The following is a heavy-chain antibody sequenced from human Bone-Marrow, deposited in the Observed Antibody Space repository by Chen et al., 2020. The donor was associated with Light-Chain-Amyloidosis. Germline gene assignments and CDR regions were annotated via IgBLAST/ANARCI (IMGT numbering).Heavy chain of an antibody. CDR2: IGSSGSTI. V-gene: IGHV3-48*03. Sequence: EVQLVESGGGLVQPGGSLRLSCAASGFTFSSYEMNWVRQAPGKGLEWVSYIGSSGSTIYYADSVKGRFTISRDNAKNSLYLQMNSLRAEDTAVYYCARVGSYDSSGYYFYYFDYWGQGTLVTVSS. D-gene: IGHD3-22*01. CDR3: ARVGSYDSSGYYFYYFDY. J-gene: IGHJ4*02. CDR1: GFTFSSYE.